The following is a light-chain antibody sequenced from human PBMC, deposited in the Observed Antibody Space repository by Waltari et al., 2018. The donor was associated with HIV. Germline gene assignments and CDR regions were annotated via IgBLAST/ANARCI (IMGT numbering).Light chain of an antibody. CDR1: NSNIGSNY. CDR3: ASWDDGLSGHV. CDR2: RKD. J-gene: IGLJ1*01. Sequence: QSTLTQPPSLSGTPGQRLTIPCSGNNSNIGSNYVFWDRQVPGTAPSLIVYRKDHRPSVCVDLFSVARSGSSASLVIGGLRVEDEADYYCASWDDGLSGHVFGGGTTVSV. V-gene: IGLV1-47*01.